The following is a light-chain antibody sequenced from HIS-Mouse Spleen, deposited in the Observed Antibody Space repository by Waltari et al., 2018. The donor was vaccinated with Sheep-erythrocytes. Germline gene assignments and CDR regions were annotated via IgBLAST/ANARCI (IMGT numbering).Light chain of an antibody. J-gene: IGKJ4*01. V-gene: IGKV1-39*01. CDR2: AAS. CDR1: QSISNY. Sequence: DIQMTQSPSSLSASVGDRVTITCRASQSISNYLNWYQQQPGKAPKLLIYAASSLQSGVPSRFSGSGSGTDFTLTISSLQPEDFATYYCQQSYSTPPLTFGGGTKVEIK. CDR3: QQSYSTPPLT.